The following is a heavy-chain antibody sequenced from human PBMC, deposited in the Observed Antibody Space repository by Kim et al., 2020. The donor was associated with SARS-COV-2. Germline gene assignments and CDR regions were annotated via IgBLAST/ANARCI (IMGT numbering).Heavy chain of an antibody. D-gene: IGHD2-15*01. Sequence: SYSSSLTSRVTISVDTSKNEFSLQLTSVTSADTAFYYCATVGGFNSVFDSWGQGALVTVSS. CDR3: ATVGGFNSVFDS. J-gene: IGHJ4*02. V-gene: IGHV4-39*07.